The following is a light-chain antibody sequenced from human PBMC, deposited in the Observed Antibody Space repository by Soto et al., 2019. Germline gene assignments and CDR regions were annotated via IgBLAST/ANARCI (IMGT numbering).Light chain of an antibody. CDR3: LQVNSHPRT. Sequence: DIQLTQSPSFLSASVGDTVTITCRASQGISSYLAWYQQKPEKAPKLLIYTASTLQSGVPSRFSGRGSGTDFTLTISHLQPEDFATYYCLQVNSHPRTFGQGTKVEIK. J-gene: IGKJ1*01. CDR1: QGISSY. V-gene: IGKV1-9*01. CDR2: TAS.